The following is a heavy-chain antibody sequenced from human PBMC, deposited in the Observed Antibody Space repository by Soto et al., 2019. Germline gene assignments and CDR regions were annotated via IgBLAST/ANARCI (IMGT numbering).Heavy chain of an antibody. V-gene: IGHV4-59*01. J-gene: IGHJ6*02. CDR1: GGSFSGYY. CDR2: IYYSGST. Sequence: PSETLSLTCAVYGGSFSGYYWSWIRQPPGKGLEWIGYIYYSGSTNYNPSLKSRVTISVDTSKNQVSLKLSSVTAADTAVYYCAILHGGMDVWGQGTTVTVSS. CDR3: AILHGGMDV.